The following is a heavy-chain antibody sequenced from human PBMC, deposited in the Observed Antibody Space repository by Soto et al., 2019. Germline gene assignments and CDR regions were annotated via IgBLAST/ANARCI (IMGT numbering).Heavy chain of an antibody. Sequence: PGGSLRLSCAASGFTFSSYWMSWVRQAQGQGQEWVANIKQDGSEKYYVDSVKGRFTITRENTKNTLYLQMNSLRAEDTAVYYCARENFWSGNYYYYGMDVWGQGTTVTVSS. CDR3: ARENFWSGNYYYYGMDV. CDR1: GFTFSSYW. J-gene: IGHJ6*02. V-gene: IGHV3-7*03. D-gene: IGHD3-3*01. CDR2: IKQDGSEK.